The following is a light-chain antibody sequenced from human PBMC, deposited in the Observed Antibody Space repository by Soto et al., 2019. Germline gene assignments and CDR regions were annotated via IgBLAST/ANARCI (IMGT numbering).Light chain of an antibody. V-gene: IGKV1-5*03. J-gene: IGKJ1*01. CDR3: QKYSSSWT. CDR2: KAS. Sequence: DIQMTQSPSTLSASVGDRVTITCRASQSISSWLAWYQQKPGKAPKLLICKASTLESGVPSRFSGSGSGTEFTLTINSLQPDDFATYHCQKYSSSWTFGQGTKVEIK. CDR1: QSISSW.